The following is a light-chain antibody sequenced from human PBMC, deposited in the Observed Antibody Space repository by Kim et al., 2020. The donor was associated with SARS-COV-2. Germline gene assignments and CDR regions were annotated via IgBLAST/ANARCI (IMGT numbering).Light chain of an antibody. V-gene: IGLV2-14*03. J-gene: IGLJ2*01. Sequence: GQSITISCTGASGAVGAYNYVSWYQQHPGKAPTLMIYDVSNRPSGVSNRFSGSKSGNTASLTISGLQAEDEADYYCSSYTSSSSVVFGGGTQLTVL. CDR2: DVS. CDR1: SGAVGAYNY. CDR3: SSYTSSSSVV.